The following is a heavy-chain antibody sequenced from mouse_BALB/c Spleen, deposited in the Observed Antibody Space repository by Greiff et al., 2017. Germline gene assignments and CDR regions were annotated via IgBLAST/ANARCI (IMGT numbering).Heavy chain of an antibody. CDR1: GYSFTGYF. CDR2: INPYNGDT. V-gene: IGHV1-20*02. CDR3: SRCEYDAIYYALDY. J-gene: IGHJ4*01. D-gene: IGHD2-14*01. Sequence: VQLQQSGPELVKPGASVKISCKASGYSFTGYFMNWVMQSHGKSLEWIGRINPYNGDTFYNQKFKGKATLTVDKSSSTAHVELRSLASEDSAVYYCSRCEYDAIYYALDYWGQGTSVTVSS.